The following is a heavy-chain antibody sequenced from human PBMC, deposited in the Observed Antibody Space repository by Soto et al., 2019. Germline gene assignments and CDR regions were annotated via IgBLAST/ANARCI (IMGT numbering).Heavy chain of an antibody. D-gene: IGHD2-2*03. CDR1: GLTISDYG. Sequence: PGGSLRLSCAVSGLTISDYGVTWVRQPPGKGLYWVSGFSGSRGKTFYADSVRGRFTISREYSTNTVYLQMDSLGAEDTAVYYCVRWIRFRDSWGQGTLVTVSS. CDR2: FSGSRGKT. V-gene: IGHV3-23*01. CDR3: VRWIRFRDS. J-gene: IGHJ4*02.